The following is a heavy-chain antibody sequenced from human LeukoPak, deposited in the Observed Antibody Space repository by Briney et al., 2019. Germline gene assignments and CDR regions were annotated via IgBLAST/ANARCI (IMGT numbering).Heavy chain of an antibody. CDR1: GGSFSGYY. Sequence: SETLSLTCAVYGGSFSGYYWSWIRQPPGKGLEWIGEINHSGSTNYNPSLKSRVTISVDTSKNQFSLKLSSVTAADTAVYYCARERSDVYTPAGSFDLWGRGTLVTVSS. D-gene: IGHD5-24*01. V-gene: IGHV4-34*01. J-gene: IGHJ2*01. CDR3: ARERSDVYTPAGSFDL. CDR2: INHSGST.